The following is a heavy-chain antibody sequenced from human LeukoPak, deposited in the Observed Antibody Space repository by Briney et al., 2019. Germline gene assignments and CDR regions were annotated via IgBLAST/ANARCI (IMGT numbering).Heavy chain of an antibody. J-gene: IGHJ4*02. Sequence: PSETLSLTCTVSGGSISSGGYYWSWIRQPPGKGLEWIGYIYHSGSTYYNPSLKSRVTISVDRSKNQFSLKLSSVIAADTAVYYCASASKGGFLEWLIDDYWGQGTLVTVSS. CDR3: ASASKGGFLEWLIDDY. V-gene: IGHV4-30-2*01. D-gene: IGHD3-3*01. CDR1: GGSISSGGYY. CDR2: IYHSGST.